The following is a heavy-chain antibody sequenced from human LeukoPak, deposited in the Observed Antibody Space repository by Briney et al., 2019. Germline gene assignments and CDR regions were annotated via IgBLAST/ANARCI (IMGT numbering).Heavy chain of an antibody. CDR2: IWYDGSNK. J-gene: IGHJ6*02. V-gene: IGHV3-33*01. CDR1: GFTFNTYA. CDR3: VRDPSCSGGGCYYYYGMDV. Sequence: GGSLRLSCAASGFTFNTYAIHWVRQAPGKGLEWVAVIWYDGSNKYYADSVRGRFAISRDNSKNTLYLQMNSLRADDTAIYYCVRDPSCSGGGCYYYYGMDVWGQGTTVTVSS. D-gene: IGHD2-15*01.